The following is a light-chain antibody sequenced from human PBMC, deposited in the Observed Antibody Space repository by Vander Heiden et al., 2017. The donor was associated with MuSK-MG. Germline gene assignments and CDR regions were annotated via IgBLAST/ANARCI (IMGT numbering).Light chain of an antibody. CDR2: AAS. J-gene: IGKJ1*01. Sequence: DIQMTQSPSSLSASVGDRVTITCRASQSISSYLNWYQQKPGNAPKLLIYAASSLKSGVPSRFSGSGSGTDFTLTISSLQPEDFATYYCQQSNSTPRTFGQGTKVEIK. CDR1: QSISSY. V-gene: IGKV1-39*01. CDR3: QQSNSTPRT.